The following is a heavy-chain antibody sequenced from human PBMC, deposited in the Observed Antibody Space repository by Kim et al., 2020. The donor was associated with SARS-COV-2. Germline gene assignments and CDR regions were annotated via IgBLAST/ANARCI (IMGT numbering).Heavy chain of an antibody. Sequence: ASVKVSCKASGYTFTSYGISWVRQAPGQGLEWMGWISAYNGNTNYAQKLQGRVTMTTDTSTSTAYMELRSLRSDDTAVYYCARDRLLSLGEMLVASYYYYGMDVWREGTTVTVSS. V-gene: IGHV1-18*01. CDR1: GYTFTSYG. CDR3: ARDRLLSLGEMLVASYYYYGMDV. D-gene: IGHD3-16*01. CDR2: ISAYNGNT. J-gene: IGHJ6*04.